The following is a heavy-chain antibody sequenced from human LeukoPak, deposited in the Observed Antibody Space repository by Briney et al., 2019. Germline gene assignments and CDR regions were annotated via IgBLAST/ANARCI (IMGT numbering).Heavy chain of an antibody. D-gene: IGHD3-10*01. J-gene: IGHJ3*02. CDR3: TLLLWFGEEDAFDI. CDR2: ISGSGGST. Sequence: AGGSLRLSCAASGFTFSSYAMSWVRQAPGKGLEWVSAISGSGGSTYYADSVKGRFTISRDNSKNTLYLQMNSLRAEDTAVYYFTLLLWFGEEDAFDIWGQGTMVTVSS. V-gene: IGHV3-23*01. CDR1: GFTFSSYA.